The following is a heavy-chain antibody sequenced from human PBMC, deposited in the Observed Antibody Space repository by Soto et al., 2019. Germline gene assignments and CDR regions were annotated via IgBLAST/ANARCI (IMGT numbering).Heavy chain of an antibody. Sequence: GGSLRLSCAASGFTFSSYSMNWVRQAPGKGLEWVSSISSSSSYIYYADSVKGRFTISRDNAKNSLNLQMNSLRAEDTAVYYCVRGKGRPTALYYFDFWGQGALVTVSS. D-gene: IGHD3-16*01. CDR1: GFTFSSYS. J-gene: IGHJ4*02. CDR2: ISSSSSYI. V-gene: IGHV3-21*04. CDR3: VRGKGRPTALYYFDF.